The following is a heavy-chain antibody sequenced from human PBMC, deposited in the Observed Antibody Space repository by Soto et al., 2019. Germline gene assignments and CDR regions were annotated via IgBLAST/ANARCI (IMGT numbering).Heavy chain of an antibody. Sequence: ASVKVSCKASGYTFTSYYMHWMRQAPGQGLEWMGGIIPRSATSNYAQKFQGRVTITADESTNTAYMELSSLRSEDTAVYYCAREGLVLVPTTVNSDYYYYAMDVWGQGTTVTVS. V-gene: IGHV1-69*13. CDR3: AREGLVLVPTTVNSDYYYYAMDV. D-gene: IGHD2-2*01. J-gene: IGHJ6*02. CDR2: IIPRSATS. CDR1: GYTFTSYY.